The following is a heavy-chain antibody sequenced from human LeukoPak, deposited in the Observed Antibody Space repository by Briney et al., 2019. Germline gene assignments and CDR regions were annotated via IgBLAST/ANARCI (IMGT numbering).Heavy chain of an antibody. CDR3: ARGRLYCSSTSCSDVLDY. CDR2: INWNGGST. D-gene: IGHD2-2*01. Sequence: GGSLRLSCAASGFTFDDYGMSWVRQAPGKGLEWVSGINWNGGSTGYADSVKGRFTLSRDNAKNSLYLQMNSLRAGDTALYYCARGRLYCSSTSCSDVLDYWGQGTLVTVSS. J-gene: IGHJ4*02. CDR1: GFTFDDYG. V-gene: IGHV3-20*04.